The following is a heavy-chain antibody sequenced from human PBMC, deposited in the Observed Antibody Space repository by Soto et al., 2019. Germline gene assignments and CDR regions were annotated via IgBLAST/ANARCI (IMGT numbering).Heavy chain of an antibody. D-gene: IGHD7-27*01. CDR2: TYYRSKWYN. J-gene: IGHJ6*02. CDR3: SKDAVTGDLRYYYYYGMDV. V-gene: IGHV6-1*01. Sequence: SQTLSLTCAISGDSVSSNSAAWNWIRQSPSRGLEWLGRTYYRSKWYNDYAVSVKSRITINPDTSKNQFSLQLNSVTPEDTAVYYFSKDAVTGDLRYYYYYGMDVWGQGTTVTVSS. CDR1: GDSVSSNSAA.